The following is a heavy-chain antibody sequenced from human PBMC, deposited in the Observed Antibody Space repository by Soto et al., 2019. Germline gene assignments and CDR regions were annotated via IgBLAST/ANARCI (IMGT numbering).Heavy chain of an antibody. Sequence: QVQLQESGPGLVKPSETLSLTCTISGGPMNNYYCSWFRQPRGQGLEWIGYMGYNGFTSYNPSLRSRVAISPDTARNQSPLNPSSVTAADTALYSGARQGFGQLHGLVDVWGQGITVTVS. CDR3: ARQGFGQLHGLVDV. CDR2: MGYNGFT. J-gene: IGHJ6*02. V-gene: IGHV4-59*08. CDR1: GGPMNNYY. D-gene: IGHD3-10*01.